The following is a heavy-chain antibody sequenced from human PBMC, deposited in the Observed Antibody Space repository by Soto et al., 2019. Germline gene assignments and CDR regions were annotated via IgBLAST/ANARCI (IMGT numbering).Heavy chain of an antibody. CDR2: MNPNSGNT. Sequence: ASVKVSCKASGYTFTSYDINWVRQATGQGLEWMGWMNPNSGNTGYAQKFQGRVTMTRNTSISTAYMELSSLRSEDTAVYYCATTISTVTISSYYYYFMDFWGKGTTVTVSS. V-gene: IGHV1-8*01. CDR1: GYTFTSYD. CDR3: ATTISTVTISSYYYYFMDF. D-gene: IGHD4-17*01. J-gene: IGHJ6*03.